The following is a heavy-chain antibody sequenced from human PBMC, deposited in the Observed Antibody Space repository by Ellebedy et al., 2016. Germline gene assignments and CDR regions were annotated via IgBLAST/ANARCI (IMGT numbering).Heavy chain of an antibody. CDR2: INHSGST. J-gene: IGHJ4*02. CDR1: GGSFSGYY. CDR3: ARRERRPRTTLGY. V-gene: IGHV4-34*01. D-gene: IGHD2/OR15-2a*01. Sequence: SETLSLXXAVYGGSFSGYYWSWIRQPPGKGLEWIGEINHSGSTNYNPSLKSRVTISVDTSKNQFSLKLSSVTAADTAVYYCARRERRPRTTLGYWGQGTLVTVSS.